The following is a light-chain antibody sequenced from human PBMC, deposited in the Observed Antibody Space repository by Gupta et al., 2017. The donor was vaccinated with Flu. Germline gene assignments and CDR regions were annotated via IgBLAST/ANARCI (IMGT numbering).Light chain of an antibody. Sequence: SPVLASVGDTVAIICRASQAISNWLVSYQQKPGKAPKLLVDGASSLQSGVPSRFSGSGYGTDFTLTISSLHPEDFATYYCQQAYTYPPLTFGGGTKVEIK. V-gene: IGKV1-12*01. J-gene: IGKJ4*01. CDR2: GAS. CDR1: QAISNW. CDR3: QQAYTYPPLT.